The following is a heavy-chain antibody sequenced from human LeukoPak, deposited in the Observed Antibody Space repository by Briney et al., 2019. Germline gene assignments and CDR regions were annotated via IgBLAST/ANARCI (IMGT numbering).Heavy chain of an antibody. Sequence: GGSLRLSCAASEFTFSSYAMSWVRQAPGKGLEWVSAISDSGGSTYYADSVKGRFTVSRDNSKNTMYLQMNSLRAEDTAVYYCARDRRACSSSSCYYRFDYWGQGTLVTVSS. V-gene: IGHV3-23*01. CDR1: EFTFSSYA. CDR3: ARDRRACSSSSCYYRFDY. J-gene: IGHJ4*02. CDR2: ISDSGGST. D-gene: IGHD2-2*01.